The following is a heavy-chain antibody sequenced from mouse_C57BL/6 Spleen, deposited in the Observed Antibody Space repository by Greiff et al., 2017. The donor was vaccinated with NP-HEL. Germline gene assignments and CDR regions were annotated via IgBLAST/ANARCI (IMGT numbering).Heavy chain of an antibody. D-gene: IGHD1-1*01. Sequence: QVQLQQPGAELVRPGSSVKLSCKASGYTFTSYWMDWVKQRPGQGLEWIGNIYPSESETHYNQKFKDKATLTVDKSSSTAYMQLSSLTSEDSAVYYCARSLYYYGSDYWGQGTTLTVSS. CDR3: ARSLYYYGSDY. CDR2: IYPSESET. CDR1: GYTFTSYW. V-gene: IGHV1-61*01. J-gene: IGHJ2*01.